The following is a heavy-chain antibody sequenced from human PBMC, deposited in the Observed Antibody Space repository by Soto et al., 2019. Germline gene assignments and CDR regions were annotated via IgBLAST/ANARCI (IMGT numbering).Heavy chain of an antibody. Sequence: QITLKESGPTLVKPTQTLTLTCTFSGCSLSTSGVGVGWIRQPPGKALEWLALIYWNDDKRYSPSLKSRLTITQDTTKTLVVLTKTNMDPLDTATYYCAHLTDTVVVPAAVGGDYYYYGMDVWGQGTTFTVSS. CDR1: GCSLSTSGVG. J-gene: IGHJ6*02. D-gene: IGHD2-2*01. CDR3: AHLTDTVVVPAAVGGDYYYYGMDV. CDR2: IYWNDDK. V-gene: IGHV2-5*01.